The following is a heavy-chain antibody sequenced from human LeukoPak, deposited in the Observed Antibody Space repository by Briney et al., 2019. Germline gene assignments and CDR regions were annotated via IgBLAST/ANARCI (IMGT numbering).Heavy chain of an antibody. J-gene: IGHJ5*02. Sequence: PSETLSLTCAVYGGSFSGYYWSWIRQPPGKGLEWIGEINHSGSTNYNPSLKSRVTISVDTSKNQFSLKLSSVTAADTAVYYCARGHTVVQGAIFGPYLSKNWFDPWGQGTLVTVSS. V-gene: IGHV4-34*01. CDR3: ARGHTVVQGAIFGPYLSKNWFDP. D-gene: IGHD3-10*01. CDR1: GGSFSGYY. CDR2: INHSGST.